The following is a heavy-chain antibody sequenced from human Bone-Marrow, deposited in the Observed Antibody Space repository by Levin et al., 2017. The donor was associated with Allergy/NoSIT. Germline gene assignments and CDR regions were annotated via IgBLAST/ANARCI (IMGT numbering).Heavy chain of an antibody. CDR1: GFNFGSHW. CDR2: IKRDGSEK. J-gene: IGHJ4*02. D-gene: IGHD5-18*01. V-gene: IGHV3-7*01. CDR3: ARDSYGYDFDL. Sequence: PGGSLRLSCAASGFNFGSHWMSWVRQAPGKGLEWVANIKRDGSEKYYADSLKGRFTISRDNANNSLYLQINSLRAEDTAVYYCARDSYGYDFDLWGQGTLVTVSS.